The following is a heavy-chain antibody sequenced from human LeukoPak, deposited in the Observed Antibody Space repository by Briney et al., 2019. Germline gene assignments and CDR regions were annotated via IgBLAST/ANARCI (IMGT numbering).Heavy chain of an antibody. V-gene: IGHV4-59*01. J-gene: IGHJ6*04. CDR1: GGSISSYY. D-gene: IGHD3-10*01. CDR2: IYYSGST. Sequence: SETLSLTCTVSGGSISSYYWSWIRQPPGKGLEWIGYIYYSGSTNYNPSLKSRVTISVDTSKNQFSLKLSFVTAADTAVYYCARSGSGSYSLYYYYYGMDVWGKGTTVTVSS. CDR3: ARSGSGSYSLYYYYYGMDV.